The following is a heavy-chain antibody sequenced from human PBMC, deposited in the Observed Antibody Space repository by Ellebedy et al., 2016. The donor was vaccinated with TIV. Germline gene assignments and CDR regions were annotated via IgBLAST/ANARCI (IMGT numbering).Heavy chain of an antibody. CDR1: GYTFTSYD. J-gene: IGHJ4*02. D-gene: IGHD2-2*01. V-gene: IGHV1-2*02. CDR3: ARGIVVVPAALDY. CDR2: INPNSGGT. Sequence: ASVKVSCXASGYTFTSYDINWVRQAPGQGLEWMGWINPNSGGTNYAQKFQGRVTMTRDTSISTAYMELSRLRSDDTAVYYCARGIVVVPAALDYWGQGTLVTVSS.